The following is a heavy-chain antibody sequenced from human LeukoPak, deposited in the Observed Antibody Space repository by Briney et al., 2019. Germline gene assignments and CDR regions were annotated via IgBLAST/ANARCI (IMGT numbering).Heavy chain of an antibody. Sequence: SETLSLTCTVSGDSISSGGYFWVWIRQPPGKGLEWIGEIYHSGSTNYNPSLKSRVTISVDKSKNQFSLKLSSVTAADTAVYYCARESRDGYNYPFAGWGQGTLVTVSS. CDR1: GDSISSGGYF. V-gene: IGHV4-39*07. D-gene: IGHD5-24*01. CDR3: ARESRDGYNYPFAG. CDR2: IYHSGST. J-gene: IGHJ4*02.